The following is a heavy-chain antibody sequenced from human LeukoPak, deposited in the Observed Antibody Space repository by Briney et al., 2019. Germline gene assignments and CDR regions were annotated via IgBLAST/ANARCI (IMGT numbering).Heavy chain of an antibody. J-gene: IGHJ4*02. Sequence: PGGSLRLSCAASGFTFSSYEMNWVRQAPGKGLEWVSYISSSSSSMNYADSVKGRFTISRDNAKNSLYLQMNSLRAEDTAVYYCASSSGAYWGQGTLVTVSS. CDR3: ASSSGAY. D-gene: IGHD3-10*01. CDR2: ISSSSSSM. CDR1: GFTFSSYE. V-gene: IGHV3-48*01.